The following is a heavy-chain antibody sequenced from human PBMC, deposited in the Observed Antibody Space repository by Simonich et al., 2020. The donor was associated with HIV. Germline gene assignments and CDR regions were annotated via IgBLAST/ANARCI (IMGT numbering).Heavy chain of an antibody. D-gene: IGHD3-3*01. Sequence: QVQLQQWGAGLLTPSETLSLTCAVYGGSFSGYYWSWIRQPPGKGLEWIGEINHSEITNYKSALNSRATISVDKSKNQFSLKLSSVTAADTAIYYCARRDRELILYFDYWGQGNLVTVSS. CDR2: INHSEIT. V-gene: IGHV4-34*01. J-gene: IGHJ4*02. CDR1: GGSFSGYY. CDR3: ARRDRELILYFDY.